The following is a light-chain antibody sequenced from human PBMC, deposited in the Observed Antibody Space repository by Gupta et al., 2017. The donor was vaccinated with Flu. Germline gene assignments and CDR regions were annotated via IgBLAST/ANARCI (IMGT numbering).Light chain of an antibody. Sequence: QSALTQPASVSGSPGQSITISCTGTSSDIGTYNFVSWFQQHPGKAPKLMIYEVTKRPSGVSNRFSGSKSGNTASLTISGLQAEDEAHYYCCSYAGSSTYVFGTGTKVTVL. CDR1: SSDIGTYNF. CDR2: EVT. CDR3: CSYAGSSTYV. V-gene: IGLV2-23*02. J-gene: IGLJ1*01.